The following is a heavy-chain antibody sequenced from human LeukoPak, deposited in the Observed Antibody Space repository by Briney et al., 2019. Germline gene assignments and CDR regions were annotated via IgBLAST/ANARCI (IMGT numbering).Heavy chain of an antibody. CDR2: INPGGGST. V-gene: IGHV1-46*01. J-gene: IGHJ4*02. CDR1: GYTFTSYY. Sequence: ASVKVSCKASGYTFTSYYLHWVRRAPVQGLEWMGLINPGGGSTTYAHNFQGRVTMTRDTSTSTVYMELSGLRYEDTAVYYCARGWSAATKSLYFDYWGQGTLVTVSS. CDR3: ARGWSAATKSLYFDY. D-gene: IGHD2-15*01.